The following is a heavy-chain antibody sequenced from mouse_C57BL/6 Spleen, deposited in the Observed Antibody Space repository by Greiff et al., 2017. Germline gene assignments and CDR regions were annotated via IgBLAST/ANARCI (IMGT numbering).Heavy chain of an antibody. CDR1: GFTFTNTY. CDR3: ARDYYGRGHYWYFDV. V-gene: IGHV14-3*01. CDR2: IDPANGNT. D-gene: IGHD1-1*01. Sequence: EVQLQQSVAELARPGASVKLSCTASGFTFTNTYMHWVKQRPEQGLEWIGGIDPANGNTKYAPKFQGKATLTADTSSNTAYLQLRSLTSEDTAIYYCARDYYGRGHYWYFDVWGTGTTVTVSS. J-gene: IGHJ1*03.